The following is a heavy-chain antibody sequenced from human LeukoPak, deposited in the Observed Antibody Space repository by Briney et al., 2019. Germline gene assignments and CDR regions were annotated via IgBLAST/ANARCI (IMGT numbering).Heavy chain of an antibody. CDR1: GGTFSSYA. CDR2: IIPIFGTA. V-gene: IGHV1-69*01. D-gene: IGHD4-17*01. CDR3: ASRLRADYYYMDV. Sequence: GSSVMVSCKASGGTFSSYAISWVRQAPGQGLEWMGGIIPIFGTANYAQKFQGRVTITADESTSTAYMELSSLRSEDTAVYYCASRLRADYYYMDVWGKGTTATVSS. J-gene: IGHJ6*03.